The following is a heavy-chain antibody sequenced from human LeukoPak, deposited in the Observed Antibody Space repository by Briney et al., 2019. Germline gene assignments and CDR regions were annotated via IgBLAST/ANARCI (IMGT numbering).Heavy chain of an antibody. D-gene: IGHD1-7*01. V-gene: IGHV4-59*01. Sequence: SETLSLTCTVSGGSISSYYWSWIRQPPGKGLEWIGYIYYSGNTNYNPSLKSRVTISVDTSKNQFSLKLSSVTAADTAVYYCATSKGGYNWNYGAFDIWGQGTMVTVSS. CDR3: ATSKGGYNWNYGAFDI. CDR2: IYYSGNT. CDR1: GGSISSYY. J-gene: IGHJ3*02.